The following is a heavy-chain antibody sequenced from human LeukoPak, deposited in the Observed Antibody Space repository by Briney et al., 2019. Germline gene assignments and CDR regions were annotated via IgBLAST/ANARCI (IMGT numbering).Heavy chain of an antibody. J-gene: IGHJ3*01. D-gene: IGHD2-2*01. CDR3: ARSGWHCSSTSCYDFDL. Sequence: SVKVSFKASEGTFSTYTISWVRQAPGQGLECMGRIIPILSIIHYAQNFQGRVTITADKSTTTSYMELSSLRSEDTAVYYCARSGWHCSSTSCYDFDLWGQGTLVAVSS. CDR2: IIPILSII. V-gene: IGHV1-69*02. CDR1: EGTFSTYT.